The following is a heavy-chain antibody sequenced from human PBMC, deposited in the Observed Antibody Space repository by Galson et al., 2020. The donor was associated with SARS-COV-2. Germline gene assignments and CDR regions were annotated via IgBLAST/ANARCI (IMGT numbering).Heavy chain of an antibody. V-gene: IGHV4-61*02. CDR2: IYTTGRT. Sequence: SETLSLTCTVSGGSINSGSFYWNWIRQPAGKGLKWVGRIYTTGRTTYNPSLQSRVTISKDTSENQISLKLDSVTAADTAVYYCARGGAASGGHFYFYMDVWGKGTTVTVS. CDR3: ARGGAASGGHFYFYMDV. D-gene: IGHD6-13*01. J-gene: IGHJ6*03. CDR1: GGSINSGSFY.